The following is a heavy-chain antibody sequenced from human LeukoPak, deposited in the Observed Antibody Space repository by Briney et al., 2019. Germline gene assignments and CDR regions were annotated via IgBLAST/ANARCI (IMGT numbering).Heavy chain of an antibody. CDR2: INYSGST. CDR3: ARGSRLGANYFDY. J-gene: IGHJ4*02. V-gene: IGHV4-34*01. CDR1: GGSFSGYY. Sequence: SATLSLTCAVYGGSFSGYYWSWLRQPPGKGLEWIGEINYSGSTKYNPSLKSRVTISVDTSKNQFSLKLSSVTAADTAVYYCARGSRLGANYFDYWGQGTLVTVSS. D-gene: IGHD3-16*01.